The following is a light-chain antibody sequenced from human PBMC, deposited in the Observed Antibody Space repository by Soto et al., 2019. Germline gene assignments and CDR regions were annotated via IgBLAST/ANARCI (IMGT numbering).Light chain of an antibody. V-gene: IGKV3-11*01. Sequence: EIVLTQSPATRSLSPGERATLSCRASQSVRSDLAWYQQKPGKAPRLLIYDASRRATGIPARFSGSGSGTVFTLTISSLEPEDFAVYYCQQLNNWPLTFGGGTKVEIK. CDR3: QQLNNWPLT. CDR1: QSVRSD. CDR2: DAS. J-gene: IGKJ4*01.